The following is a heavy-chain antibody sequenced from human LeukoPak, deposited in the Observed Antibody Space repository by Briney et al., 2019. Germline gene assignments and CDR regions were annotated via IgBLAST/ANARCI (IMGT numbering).Heavy chain of an antibody. Sequence: ASVKVSCKASGYTFTGYYMHWVRQAPGQGLEWMGRINPNSGGTNYAQKFQGRVTMTRDTSISTAYMELSSLRSEDTAVYYCARMYYYDSSGYYPAYYFDYWGQGTLVTVSS. D-gene: IGHD3-22*01. V-gene: IGHV1-2*06. CDR2: INPNSGGT. CDR3: ARMYYYDSSGYYPAYYFDY. J-gene: IGHJ4*02. CDR1: GYTFTGYY.